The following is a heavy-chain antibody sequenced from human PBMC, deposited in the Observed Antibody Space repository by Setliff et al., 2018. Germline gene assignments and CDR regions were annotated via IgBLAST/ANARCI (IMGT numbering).Heavy chain of an antibody. D-gene: IGHD7-27*01. Sequence: GGSLRLSCVVSGFSFSNYGMTWVRQAPGKGLEWISYISTSSGTRYYADSVKGRFTISRDNSKNTLYLQMNSQRVDDTAVYYCVGDPPQSGYAFAIWGQGTMVTVSS. CDR3: VGDPPQSGYAFAI. V-gene: IGHV3-48*01. CDR2: ISTSSGTR. J-gene: IGHJ3*02. CDR1: GFSFSNYG.